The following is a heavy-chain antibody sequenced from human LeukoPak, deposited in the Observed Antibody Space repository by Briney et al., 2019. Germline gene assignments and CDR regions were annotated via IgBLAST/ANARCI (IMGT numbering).Heavy chain of an antibody. CDR3: AAAVAGRYFDL. CDR1: GFTFTSSA. J-gene: IGHJ2*01. D-gene: IGHD6-19*01. CDR2: IVVGSGNT. Sequence: TSVKVSCKASGFTFTSSAVQWVRQARGQRLEWIGWIVVGSGNTNHAQKFQERVTITRDMSTSTAYMELSSLRSEDTAVYYCAAAVAGRYFDLWGRGTLVTVSS. V-gene: IGHV1-58*01.